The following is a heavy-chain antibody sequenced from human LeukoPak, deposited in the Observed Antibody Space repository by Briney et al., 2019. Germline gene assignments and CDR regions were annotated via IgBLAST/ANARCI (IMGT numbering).Heavy chain of an antibody. CDR1: GYTFTSYY. J-gene: IGHJ4*02. V-gene: IGHV1-46*01. CDR3: ARSFQAENPPTDY. Sequence: ASVKVSCKASGYTFTSYYMHWVRQAPGQGLEWMGIINPSGGSTSYAQKFQGRVTMTRDTSASTVYMELSSLRSEDTAVYYCARSFQAENPPTDYWGQGTLVTVSP. CDR2: INPSGGST.